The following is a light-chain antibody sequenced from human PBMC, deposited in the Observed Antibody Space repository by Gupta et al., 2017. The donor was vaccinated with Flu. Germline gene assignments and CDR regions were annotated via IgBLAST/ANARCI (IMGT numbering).Light chain of an antibody. Sequence: SALPQPASVSGSPGQSITISCTGTSSDVGFYDHVSWYQQRPGNAPKLVVSEVSDRTAGVSDRFSGSKAGNTASLTIAGRQAEDEEDYYCSSGTNRTNVIFGGGTKVAVL. CDR1: SSDVGFYDH. CDR3: SSGTNRTNVI. J-gene: IGLJ2*01. V-gene: IGLV2-14*01. CDR2: EVS.